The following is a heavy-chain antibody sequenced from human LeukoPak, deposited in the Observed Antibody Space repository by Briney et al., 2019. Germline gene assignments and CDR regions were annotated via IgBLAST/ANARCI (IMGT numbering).Heavy chain of an antibody. Sequence: SETLSLTCTVSGGSISSYYWSWIRQPAGKGLEWIGRIYNSGNTNYNPSLKSRVTMSLDTSKNRLYLNLRYVTAADTAIYYCVRKDGDYWGQGTLVTVSS. V-gene: IGHV4-4*07. CDR1: GGSISSYY. CDR3: VRKDGDY. J-gene: IGHJ4*02. CDR2: IYNSGNT.